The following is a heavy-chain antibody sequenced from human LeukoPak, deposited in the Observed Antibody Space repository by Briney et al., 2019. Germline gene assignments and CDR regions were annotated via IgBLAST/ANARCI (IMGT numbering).Heavy chain of an antibody. Sequence: ASVKVSCKTSGYTFTNYDINWVRQATGQGLEWMGWMNPNSGDTGYAHKFQGRVTITADKSTSTAYMELSSLRSEDTAVYYCARGRSSSWEVLYYYYMDVWGKGTTVTVSS. CDR1: GYTFTNYD. V-gene: IGHV1-8*01. CDR3: ARGRSSSWEVLYYYYMDV. CDR2: MNPNSGDT. J-gene: IGHJ6*03. D-gene: IGHD6-13*01.